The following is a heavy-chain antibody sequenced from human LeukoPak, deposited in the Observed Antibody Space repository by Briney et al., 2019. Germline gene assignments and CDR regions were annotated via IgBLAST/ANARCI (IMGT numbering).Heavy chain of an antibody. V-gene: IGHV4-59*01. CDR1: GGSISSYY. D-gene: IGHD3-9*01. Sequence: SETLSLTCTVSGGSISSYYWSWIRQPPGKGLKWIGYIYYSGSTNYNPSLKSRVTISVDTSKNQFSLKLRSVTAADAAVYYCAGGYYDVLTGLSWFDPWGQGTLVTVSS. CDR3: AGGYYDVLTGLSWFDP. J-gene: IGHJ5*02. CDR2: IYYSGST.